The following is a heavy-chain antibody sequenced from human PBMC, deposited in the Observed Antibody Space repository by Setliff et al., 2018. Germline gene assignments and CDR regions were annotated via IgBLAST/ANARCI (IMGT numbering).Heavy chain of an antibody. Sequence: GASVQVSCKASGYTFTSYGINWVRQAPGQRLEWVGWISGYNGDTNYAQKFQGRVTMTTDRSTRTAYMELRSLISDDTAVYYCARCFPFLSGYDRGAFDSWGQGTLVTVSS. CDR3: ARCFPFLSGYDRGAFDS. CDR1: GYTFTSYG. V-gene: IGHV1-18*01. CDR2: ISGYNGDT. J-gene: IGHJ4*02. D-gene: IGHD5-12*01.